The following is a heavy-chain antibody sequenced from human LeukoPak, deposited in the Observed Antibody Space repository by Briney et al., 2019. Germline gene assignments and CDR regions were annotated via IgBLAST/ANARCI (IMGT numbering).Heavy chain of an antibody. CDR3: ARVAGGIYSSGWYGTMWFVP. V-gene: IGHV3-21*01. J-gene: IGHJ5*02. Sequence: GGSLRLSCAASGFTFSSYWMSWVRQAPGKGLEWVSSVSSSSSYIYYADSVKGRFTISRDNAKNSLYLQMNSLRAEDTAVYYCARVAGGIYSSGWYGTMWFVPWGQGTLVTVSS. CDR2: VSSSSSYI. CDR1: GFTFSSYW. D-gene: IGHD6-19*01.